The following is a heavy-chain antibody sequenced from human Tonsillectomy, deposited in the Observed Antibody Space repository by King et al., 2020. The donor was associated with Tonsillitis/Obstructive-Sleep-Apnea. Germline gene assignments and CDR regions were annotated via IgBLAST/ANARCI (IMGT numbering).Heavy chain of an antibody. Sequence: EVQLVESGGGFVQPGGSLRLLCAASGFTLSYHYMDWVRQAPGKGLEVVGRTRNQANSYTPEYAASVKGRFTISRDDSKNSLYLQMNSLKTEDAAVYYCARGVGKEGPWGQGTLVTVSS. CDR2: TRNQANSYTP. CDR1: GFTLSYHY. J-gene: IGHJ5*02. V-gene: IGHV3-72*01. CDR3: ARGVGKEGP. D-gene: IGHD1-26*01.